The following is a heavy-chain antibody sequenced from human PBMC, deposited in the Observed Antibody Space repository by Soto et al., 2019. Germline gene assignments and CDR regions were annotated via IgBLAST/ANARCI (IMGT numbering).Heavy chain of an antibody. CDR3: ARSRCSTTSCSEEGDYYYFGMDV. V-gene: IGHV1-69*01. D-gene: IGHD2-2*01. Sequence: VQLVQSGAEVKRPGSSVKVSCTPSGGTFNNYAISWMRQAPGQGLEWMGGIIPIFRAPGYAQRFQARVTITADESTSTAYMELRRLRSEDTAVYYCARSRCSTTSCSEEGDYYYFGMDVWGQGTTVTVS. CDR2: IIPIFRAP. CDR1: GGTFNNYA. J-gene: IGHJ6*02.